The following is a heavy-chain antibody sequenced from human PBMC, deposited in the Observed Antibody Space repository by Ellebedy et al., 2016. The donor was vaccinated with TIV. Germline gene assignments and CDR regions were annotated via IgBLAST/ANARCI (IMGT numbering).Heavy chain of an antibody. D-gene: IGHD4-17*01. J-gene: IGHJ3*01. V-gene: IGHV3-7*01. CDR3: ASDGSYGDYRSPTHALTF. CDR2: MRDEGSEK. Sequence: GESLKISCAASGFSFRSYWMSWVRQAPGKGLEWVANMRDEGSEKYYVESVRGRFTISRDNAKDSLYLQMNSLRADDTAVYFCASDGSYGDYRSPTHALTFWGQGTMVTVSP. CDR1: GFSFRSYW.